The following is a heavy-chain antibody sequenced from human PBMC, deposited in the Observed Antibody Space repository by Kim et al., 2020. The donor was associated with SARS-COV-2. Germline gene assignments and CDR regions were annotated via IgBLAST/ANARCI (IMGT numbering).Heavy chain of an antibody. CDR3: ARASLGGYNSPLDY. V-gene: IGHV3-30*04. J-gene: IGHJ4*02. Sequence: GGSLRLSCAASGFTFSSYAMHWVRQAPGKGLEWVAVISYDGSNKYYADSVKGRFTISRDNSKNTLYLQMNSLRAEDTAVYYCARASLGGYNSPLDYWGQGTLVTVSS. CDR1: GFTFSSYA. D-gene: IGHD5-12*01. CDR2: ISYDGSNK.